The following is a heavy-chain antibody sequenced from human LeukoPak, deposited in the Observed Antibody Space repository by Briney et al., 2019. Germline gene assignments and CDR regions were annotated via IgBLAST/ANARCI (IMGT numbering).Heavy chain of an antibody. Sequence: PSETLSLTCSVSGGSIRSYYWSWIRQPAGKGLEWIGRIYTSGSTNYNPSLKSRVTMSVDTSKNQISLKLSSVTAADTAVYYCASRSYGDLLYDAFDIWGQGTMVTVSS. CDR2: IYTSGST. J-gene: IGHJ3*02. V-gene: IGHV4-4*07. CDR1: GGSIRSYY. CDR3: ASRSYGDLLYDAFDI. D-gene: IGHD4-17*01.